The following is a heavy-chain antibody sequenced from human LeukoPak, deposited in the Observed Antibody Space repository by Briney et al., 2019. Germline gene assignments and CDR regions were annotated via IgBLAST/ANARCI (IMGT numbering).Heavy chain of an antibody. CDR1: GYTFTGYY. D-gene: IGHD3/OR15-3a*01. CDR2: IIPILGIA. J-gene: IGHJ4*02. V-gene: IGHV1-69*04. CDR3: ARDGVDPLDY. Sequence: GASVKVSCKASGYTFTGYYLHWVRQAPGQGLEWMGRIIPILGIANYAQKFQGRVTITADKSTSTAYMELSSLRSEDTAVYYCARDGVDPLDYWGQGTLVTVSS.